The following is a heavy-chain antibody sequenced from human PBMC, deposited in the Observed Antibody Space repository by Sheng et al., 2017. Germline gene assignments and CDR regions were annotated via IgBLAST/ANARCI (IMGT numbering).Heavy chain of an antibody. J-gene: IGHJ4*02. CDR2: INHSGST. D-gene: IGHD3-9*01. V-gene: IGHV4-34*01. CDR3: ARGRGHDILTGYSVFDY. Sequence: QVQLQQWGAGLLKPSETLSLTCAVYGGSFSGYYWSWIRQPPGKGLEWIGEINHSGSTNYNPSLKSRVTISVDTSKNQFSLKLSSVTAADTAVYYCARGRGHDILTGYSVFDYWGQGTLVTVSS. CDR1: GGSFSGYY.